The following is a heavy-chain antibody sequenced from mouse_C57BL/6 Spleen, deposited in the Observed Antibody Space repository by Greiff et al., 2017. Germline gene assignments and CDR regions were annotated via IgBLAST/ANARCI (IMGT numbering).Heavy chain of an antibody. J-gene: IGHJ3*01. CDR1: GYTFTDYN. CDR3: ARRAAYYSNYGFAY. CDR2: INPNNGGT. D-gene: IGHD2-5*01. V-gene: IGHV1-22*01. Sequence: EVKLQESGPELVKPGASVKMSCKASGYTFTDYNMHWVKQSHGKSLEWIGYINPNNGGTSYNQKFKGKATLTVNKSSSTAYMELRSLTSEDSAVYYCARRAAYYSNYGFAYGGQGTLVTVSA.